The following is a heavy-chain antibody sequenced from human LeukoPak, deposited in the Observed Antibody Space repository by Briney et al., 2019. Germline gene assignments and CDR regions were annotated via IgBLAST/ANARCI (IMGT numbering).Heavy chain of an antibody. D-gene: IGHD5-18*01. CDR3: TRAVYSYGRRSWSDP. CDR1: GFTFGDYA. V-gene: IGHV3-49*04. CDR2: IRSKAYGGTT. J-gene: IGHJ5*02. Sequence: PGGSLRLSCTASGFTFGDYAMSWVRQAPGKGLEWVGFIRSKAYGGTTEYAASVKGRFTISRDDSKSIAYLQMNSLKTEDTAVYYCTRAVYSYGRRSWSDPWGQGTLVTVSS.